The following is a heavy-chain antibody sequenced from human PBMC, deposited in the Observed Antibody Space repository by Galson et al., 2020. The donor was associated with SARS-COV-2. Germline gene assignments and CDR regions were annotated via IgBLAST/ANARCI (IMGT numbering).Heavy chain of an antibody. CDR1: GFTFNNFD. J-gene: IGHJ4*02. V-gene: IGHV3-13*01. D-gene: IGHD2-21*01. CDR2: IDFSGDT. Sequence: GESLKISCAASGFTFNNFDMHWVRQATGKGLEWVAGIDFSGDTYYSASVKGRFTISRDNANKSLYLQMDSLRAGDTAVYYCAREMTLGACGGRTCPLDYWGQGTQVTVSS. CDR3: AREMTLGACGGRTCPLDY.